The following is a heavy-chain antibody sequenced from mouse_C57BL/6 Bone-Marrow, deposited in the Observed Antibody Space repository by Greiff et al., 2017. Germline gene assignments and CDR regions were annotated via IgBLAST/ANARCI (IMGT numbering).Heavy chain of an antibody. V-gene: IGHV1-7*01. J-gene: IGHJ2*01. CDR1: GYTFTSYW. Sequence: VKLQQSGAELAKPGASVKLSCKASGYTFTSYWMHWVQQRPGQGLEWIGYINPSSGYTKYNQKVKDKATLTADKSSRTAYMQLSSLTYEDTAVYYCERGRGFDYGGQGTTLTVSS. CDR2: INPSSGYT. CDR3: ERGRGFDY.